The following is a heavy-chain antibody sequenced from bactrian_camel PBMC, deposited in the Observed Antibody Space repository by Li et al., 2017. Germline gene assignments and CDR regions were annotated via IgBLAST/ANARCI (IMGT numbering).Heavy chain of an antibody. CDR3: AADVGSMSGNCRPNY. D-gene: IGHD7*01. V-gene: IGHV3S53*01. J-gene: IGHJ4*01. CDR2: IESGGST. Sequence: HVQLVESGGGSVQEGGSLRLSCATSVDAIGKRCMGWFRRAPGKEREGVAAIESGGSTTYADSVKGRFTISKDNAKNTLYLQMNSLKPEDTSTYYCAADVGSMSGNCRPNYWGQGTQVTVS. CDR1: VDAIGKRC.